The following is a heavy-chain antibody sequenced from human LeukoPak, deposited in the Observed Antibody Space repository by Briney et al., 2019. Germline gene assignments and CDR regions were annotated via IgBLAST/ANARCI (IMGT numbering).Heavy chain of an antibody. CDR2: ISYDGSNK. Sequence: GGSLRLSCAASGFTFSSYDMHWVRQAPGKGLEWVAVISYDGSNKYYADSVKGRFTISRDNSKNTLYLQMNSLRAEDTAVYYCARGTDIVVVVAPFDYWGQGTLVTVSS. J-gene: IGHJ4*02. CDR1: GFTFSSYD. V-gene: IGHV3-30*04. CDR3: ARGTDIVVVVAPFDY. D-gene: IGHD2-15*01.